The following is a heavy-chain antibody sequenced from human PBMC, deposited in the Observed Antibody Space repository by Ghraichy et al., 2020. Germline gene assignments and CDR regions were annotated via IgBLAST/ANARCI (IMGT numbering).Heavy chain of an antibody. Sequence: GSLSLTCTVSGGSISSSSYYWGWIRQPPGKGLEWIGSIYYSGSTYYNPSLKSRVTISVDTSKNQFSLKLSSVTAADTAVYYCARHKGVITPTYFDYWGQGTLVTVSS. J-gene: IGHJ4*02. CDR2: IYYSGST. CDR1: GGSISSSSYY. V-gene: IGHV4-39*01. CDR3: ARHKGVITPTYFDY. D-gene: IGHD3-16*02.